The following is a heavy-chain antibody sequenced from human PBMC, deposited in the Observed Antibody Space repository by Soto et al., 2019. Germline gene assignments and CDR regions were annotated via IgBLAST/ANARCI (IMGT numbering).Heavy chain of an antibody. V-gene: IGHV3-30-3*01. CDR3: ARDDYDSTGYADY. Sequence: QVQLVESGGGVVQPGRSLRLSCAASGFTFSSYAMHWLRQAPGKGLEWVAVISYDGSNKYYADYVKGRFTISRDNSKNTLYLQMNSLSAEDTAVYYCARDDYDSTGYADYWGQGTLVNVSS. D-gene: IGHD3-22*01. CDR2: ISYDGSNK. J-gene: IGHJ4*02. CDR1: GFTFSSYA.